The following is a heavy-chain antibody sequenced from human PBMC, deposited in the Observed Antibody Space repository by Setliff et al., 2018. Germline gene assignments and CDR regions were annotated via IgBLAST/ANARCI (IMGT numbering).Heavy chain of an antibody. CDR2: IYPGDSDT. Sequence: GESLKISCKGSGYSFTSYWIGWVRQMPGKGLEWMGSIYPGDSDTRYSPSFQGQVTISAEKSISTAYLQWSSLRASDTAIYYCARHPYYYGSGTYLDNNNRWFDPWGQGTLVTVSS. CDR3: ARHPYYYGSGTYLDNNNRWFDP. V-gene: IGHV5-51*01. CDR1: GYSFTSYW. J-gene: IGHJ5*02. D-gene: IGHD3-10*01.